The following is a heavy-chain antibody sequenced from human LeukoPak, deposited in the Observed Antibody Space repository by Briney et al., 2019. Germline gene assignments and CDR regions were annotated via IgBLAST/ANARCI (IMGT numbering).Heavy chain of an antibody. V-gene: IGHV3-74*01. D-gene: IGHD3-10*01. J-gene: IGHJ3*02. Sequence: GSLRLSCAASGFTFSYHWMTWGRQAPGKGLVWVSRINSDGSSTSYADSVKGRFTISRDNAKNTLYLQMNSLRAEDTAVYYCARESFDPNAFDIWGQGTMVTVSS. CDR2: INSDGSST. CDR3: ARESFDPNAFDI. CDR1: GFTFSYHW.